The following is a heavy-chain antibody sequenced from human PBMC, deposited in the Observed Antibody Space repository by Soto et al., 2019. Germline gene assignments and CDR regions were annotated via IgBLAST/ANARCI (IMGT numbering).Heavy chain of an antibody. CDR1: GFTFDDYS. J-gene: IGHJ4*02. CDR3: ARDHNWSFDY. D-gene: IGHD1-20*01. V-gene: IGHV3-21*06. CDR2: IGRKRKYI. Sequence: PGGSVRLSCAASGFTFDDYSMNLVRQAAWKGLEWFSYIGRKRKYIAYVDSVKGRFTISRDGPQNSLFLQMNSLRDEDTAVYYCARDHNWSFDYWGQGIPVTLSS.